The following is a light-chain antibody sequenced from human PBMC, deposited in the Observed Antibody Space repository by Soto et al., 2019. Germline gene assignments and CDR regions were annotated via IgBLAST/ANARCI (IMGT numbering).Light chain of an antibody. V-gene: IGLV1-40*01. CDR2: SNN. CDR1: DSNIGADFN. J-gene: IGLJ1*01. Sequence: QSVLTQPPSVSGAPGRTVTISCTGSDSNIGADFNVHWYQHLPGSAPKLLIYSNNRRPSGVPDRFSGSQSGSSASLAISGLQAEDEGDYYCQSYDSGLTDSYVFGTGTKV. CDR3: QSYDSGLTDSYV.